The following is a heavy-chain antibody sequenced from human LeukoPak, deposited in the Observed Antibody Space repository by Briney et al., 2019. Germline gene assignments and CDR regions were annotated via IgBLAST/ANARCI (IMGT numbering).Heavy chain of an antibody. Sequence: GGSLRLSCAASGFTFSSYSMNWVHQAPGKGLEWVSSISSTSTYIYYADSVKGRFTISRDNAKNSLYLQMNSLRAEDTAVYYCARAKSLRITIFGVVTNPPDYWGQGTLVTVSS. J-gene: IGHJ4*02. CDR2: ISSTSTYI. V-gene: IGHV3-21*04. CDR3: ARAKSLRITIFGVVTNPPDY. CDR1: GFTFSSYS. D-gene: IGHD3-3*01.